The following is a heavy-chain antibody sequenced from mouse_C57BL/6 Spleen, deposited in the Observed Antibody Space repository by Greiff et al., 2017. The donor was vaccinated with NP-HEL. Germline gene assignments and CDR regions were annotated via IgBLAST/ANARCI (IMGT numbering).Heavy chain of an antibody. D-gene: IGHD3-3*01. CDR1: GYAFSSSW. Sequence: VMLVESGPELVKPGASVKISCKASGYAFSSSWMNWVKQRPGKGLEWIGRIYPGDGDTNYNGKCKGKATLTADKSSSTAYMQLSSLTSEDSAVYFCARGGGRGYFDYWGQGTTLTVSS. CDR2: IYPGDGDT. J-gene: IGHJ2*01. CDR3: ARGGGRGYFDY. V-gene: IGHV1-82*01.